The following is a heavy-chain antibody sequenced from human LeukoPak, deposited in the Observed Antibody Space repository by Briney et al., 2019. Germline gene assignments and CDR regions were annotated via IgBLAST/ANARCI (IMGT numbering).Heavy chain of an antibody. J-gene: IGHJ5*02. CDR1: GFTFSSYA. CDR2: ISGSGGST. CDR3: AQDPEVPAAIVLNWFDP. D-gene: IGHD2-2*01. V-gene: IGHV3-23*01. Sequence: PGGSLRLSCAASGFTFSSYAMSWVRQAPGKGLEWVSAISGSGGSTYYADSVKGWFTISRDNSKNTLYLQMNSLRAEDTAVYYCAQDPEVPAAIVLNWFDPWGQGTLVTVSS.